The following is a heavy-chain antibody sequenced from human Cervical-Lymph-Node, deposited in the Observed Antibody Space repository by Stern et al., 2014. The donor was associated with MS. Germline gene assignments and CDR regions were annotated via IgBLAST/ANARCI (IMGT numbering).Heavy chain of an antibody. CDR2: IYNSGAT. Sequence: QVQLQESGPGLVKPSQTLSLTCTVSGASISSGTYYWSWIRQPAGKGLEWIGRIYNSGATNYHPSLKSPVTISLDTSKNLFSLKRTSGTAADTAVYYCARDDALGPTRYHYAMDVWGQGTTVTVSS. D-gene: IGHD1-26*01. CDR1: GASISSGTYY. J-gene: IGHJ6*02. CDR3: ARDDALGPTRYHYAMDV. V-gene: IGHV4-61*02.